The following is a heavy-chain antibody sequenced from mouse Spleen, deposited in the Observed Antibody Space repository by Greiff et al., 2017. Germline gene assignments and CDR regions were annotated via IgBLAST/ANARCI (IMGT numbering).Heavy chain of an antibody. Sequence: EVQLQQSGTVLARPGASVKMSCKTSGYTFTSYWMHWVKQRPGQGLEWIGAIYPGNSDTSYNQKFKGKAKLTAVTSASTAYMELSSLTNEDSAVYYCTRVKGITTAPWFAYWGQGTLVTVSA. CDR3: TRVKGITTAPWFAY. V-gene: IGHV1-5*01. CDR2: IYPGNSDT. D-gene: IGHD1-2*01. J-gene: IGHJ3*01. CDR1: GYTFTSYW.